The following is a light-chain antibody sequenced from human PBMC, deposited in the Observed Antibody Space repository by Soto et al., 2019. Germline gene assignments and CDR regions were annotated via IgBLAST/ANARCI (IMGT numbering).Light chain of an antibody. V-gene: IGLV1-51*01. CDR2: DNY. Sequence: QSVLTQPPSVSATPGQKVTISCSGGSSNIGNNYVSWYRQLPGTAPQLLIYDNYKRPSGIPDRFSGSKSGTSATLGITGLQTGDEADYYCATWDSSLSAVVVGGGTKLTVL. CDR3: ATWDSSLSAVV. J-gene: IGLJ2*01. CDR1: SSNIGNNY.